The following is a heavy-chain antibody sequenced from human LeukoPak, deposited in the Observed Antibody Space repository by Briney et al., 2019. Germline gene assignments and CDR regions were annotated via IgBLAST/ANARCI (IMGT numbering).Heavy chain of an antibody. Sequence: SETLSLTCAVYGGSFSGYYWSWIRQPPGKGLEWIGEINHSGSTNYNTSLKSRVTISADTSKNQFSLKLSSVTAADTAVYYCARELVDYDFWSGYYPKYYFDYWGQGTLVTVSS. D-gene: IGHD3-3*01. CDR1: GGSFSGYY. J-gene: IGHJ4*02. CDR3: ARELVDYDFWSGYYPKYYFDY. CDR2: INHSGST. V-gene: IGHV4-34*01.